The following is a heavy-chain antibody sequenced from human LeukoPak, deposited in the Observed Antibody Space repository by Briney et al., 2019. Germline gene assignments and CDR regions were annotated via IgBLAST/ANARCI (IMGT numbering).Heavy chain of an antibody. J-gene: IGHJ4*02. CDR3: AKDNFQNIVGATGY. CDR1: GFTFDDYA. CDR2: ISWNSGSI. Sequence: PGGSLRLSCAASGFTFDDYAMHWVRQAPGKGLEWVSSISWNSGSIGYADSVKGRFTISRDNAKNSLYLQMNSLRAEDTALYYCAKDNFQNIVGATGYWGQGTLVTVSS. D-gene: IGHD1-26*01. V-gene: IGHV3-9*01.